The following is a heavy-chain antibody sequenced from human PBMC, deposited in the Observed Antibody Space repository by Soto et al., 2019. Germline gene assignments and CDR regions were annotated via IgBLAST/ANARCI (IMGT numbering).Heavy chain of an antibody. CDR1: GFTFSNAW. V-gene: IGHV3-15*07. Sequence: PGGSLRLSCAASGFTFSNAWMNWVRQAPGKGLKWVGRIKSKIDGGTTDYAAPLTGRFTISSDDSNNTLHLQLNSLQNEDTAVYYFTTAGFCISTSFYGGYYGMNVWGKGTTVTVSS. CDR2: IKSKIDGGTT. D-gene: IGHD2-2*01. J-gene: IGHJ6*04. CDR3: TTAGFCISTSFYGGYYGMNV.